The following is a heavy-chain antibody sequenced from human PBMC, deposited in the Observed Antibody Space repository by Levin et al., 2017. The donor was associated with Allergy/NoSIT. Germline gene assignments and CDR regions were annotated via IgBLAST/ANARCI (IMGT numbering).Heavy chain of an antibody. CDR2: ISRSSTDM. CDR3: ARDLTTGDASEDY. J-gene: IGHJ4*02. CDR1: GFPFSSYE. V-gene: IGHV3-48*03. Sequence: LSLPCAASGFPFSSYEMNWVRQAPGKGLEWVSYISRSSTDMYYADSVRGRFTISRDNARSSLFLQMTSLRVEDTAVYYCARDLTTGDASEDYWGRGTLVTVSS. D-gene: IGHD3-9*01.